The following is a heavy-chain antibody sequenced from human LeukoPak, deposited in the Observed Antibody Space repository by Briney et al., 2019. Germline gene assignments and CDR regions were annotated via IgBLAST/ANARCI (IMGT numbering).Heavy chain of an antibody. CDR1: GYTFTSYG. CDR2: ISAYNGNT. Sequence: ASVKVSCKASGYTFTSYGISWVRQAPGQGLEWMGWISAYNGNTNYAQKLQGRVTMTRDTSISTAYMELSRLRSDDTAVYYCARDWRMPEYSYGYIGYWGQGTLVTVSS. D-gene: IGHD5-18*01. CDR3: ARDWRMPEYSYGYIGY. V-gene: IGHV1-18*01. J-gene: IGHJ4*02.